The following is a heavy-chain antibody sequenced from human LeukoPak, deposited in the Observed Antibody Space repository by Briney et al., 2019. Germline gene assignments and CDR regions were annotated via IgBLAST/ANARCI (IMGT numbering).Heavy chain of an antibody. CDR2: IYYSGST. CDR3: ARQRFLEWLSWFDP. V-gene: IGHV4-30-4*08. D-gene: IGHD3-3*01. Sequence: SETLSLTCTVSGDSINSGDYYWTWIRQPPGKGLEWIGYIYYSGSTYYNPSLKSRVTISLDTSRNQFSLRLSSVTAADTAVYYCARQRFLEWLSWFDPWGQGTLVTVSS. CDR1: GDSINSGDYY. J-gene: IGHJ5*02.